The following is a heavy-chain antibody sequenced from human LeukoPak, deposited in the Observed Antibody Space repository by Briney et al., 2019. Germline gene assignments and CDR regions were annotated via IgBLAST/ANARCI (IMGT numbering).Heavy chain of an antibody. CDR3: ARVDGSCSGGSCPSGNWFDP. D-gene: IGHD2-15*01. J-gene: IGHJ5*02. CDR2: IYYSGST. V-gene: IGHV4-59*08. Sequence: PSETLSLTCTVSGGSISNYYWSWIRQPPGKGLEWIGYIYYSGSTNYNPSLKSRVTISVDTSKNQFSLKLNSVTAADTAVYYCARVDGSCSGGSCPSGNWFDPWGQGTLVTVSS. CDR1: GGSISNYY.